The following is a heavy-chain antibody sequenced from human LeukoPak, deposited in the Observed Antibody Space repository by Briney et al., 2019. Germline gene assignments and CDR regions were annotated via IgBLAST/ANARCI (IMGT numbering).Heavy chain of an antibody. D-gene: IGHD5-24*01. J-gene: IGHJ4*02. V-gene: IGHV3-21*01. CDR3: ASDFGGYNNDY. Sequence: GGSLRLSCAASGFTFSSYIMNWVRQAPGKGLEWVSSITSSSSYIYYADSVKGRFTMSRDNAKNSLYLQMNSLRAEDTAVYYCASDFGGYNNDYWGQGTLVTVSS. CDR2: ITSSSSYI. CDR1: GFTFSSYI.